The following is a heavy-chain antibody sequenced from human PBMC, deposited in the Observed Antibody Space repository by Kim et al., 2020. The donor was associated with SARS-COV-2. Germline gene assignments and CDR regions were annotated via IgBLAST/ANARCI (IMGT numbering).Heavy chain of an antibody. V-gene: IGHV3-73*01. CDR1: GFTFSDAA. J-gene: IGHJ1*01. CDR2: VRGKDKDFAT. Sequence: GGSLRLSCAGSGFTFSDAAIYWVRQASGKGLEWVGRVRGKDKDFATAYSESLEGRFTISRDDSKNMAFLQMNSLKREDTGVYYCLTYGDYRSYWGQGTVVTVSS. CDR3: LTYGDYRSY. D-gene: IGHD4-4*01.